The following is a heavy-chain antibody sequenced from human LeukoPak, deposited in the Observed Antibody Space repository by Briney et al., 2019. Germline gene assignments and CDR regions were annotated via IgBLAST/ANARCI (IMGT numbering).Heavy chain of an antibody. D-gene: IGHD3-10*01. CDR1: GDSVSSNSAA. CDR3: ARDITMVRGVFPLGFDY. Sequence: SQTLSLTCAISGDSVSSNSAAWNWIRQSPSRGLEWLGRTYYRSKWYNDYAVSVKSRITINPDTSKNQFSLQLNSVTPEDTAVYYCARDITMVRGVFPLGFDYWGQGTLVTVSS. J-gene: IGHJ4*02. V-gene: IGHV6-1*01. CDR2: TYYRSKWYN.